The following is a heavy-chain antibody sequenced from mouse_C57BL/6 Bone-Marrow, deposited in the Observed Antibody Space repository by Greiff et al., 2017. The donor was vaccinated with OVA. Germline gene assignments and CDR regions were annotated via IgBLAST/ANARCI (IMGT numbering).Heavy chain of an antibody. Sequence: QVQLKESGAELVRPGASVTLSCKASGYTFTDYEMHWVKQTPVHGLEWIGAIDPETGGTAYNQKFKGKAILTADKSSSTAYMELRSLTSEDSAVYYCTRPTAQATAWFADWGQGTLVTVSA. D-gene: IGHD3-2*02. CDR2: IDPETGGT. CDR1: GYTFTDYE. J-gene: IGHJ3*01. V-gene: IGHV1-15*01. CDR3: TRPTAQATAWFAD.